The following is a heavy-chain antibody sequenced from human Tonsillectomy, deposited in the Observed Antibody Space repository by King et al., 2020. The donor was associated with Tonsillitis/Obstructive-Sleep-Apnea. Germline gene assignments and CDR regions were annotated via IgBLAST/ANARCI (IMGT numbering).Heavy chain of an antibody. CDR3: GRGSGDYGDYVGGMDV. V-gene: IGHV1-69*10. D-gene: IGHD4-17*01. J-gene: IGHJ6*02. CDR1: GGTFSTYA. CDR2: IIPIFDIT. Sequence: QLVQSGAEVKKSGSSVKVSCKASGGTFSTYAISWVRQAPGQGLEWMGGIIPIFDITNYAQKFQGRVTITADKSTSTAYMELSSLRSEDTAVYYCGRGSGDYGDYVGGMDVWGQGTTVTVSS.